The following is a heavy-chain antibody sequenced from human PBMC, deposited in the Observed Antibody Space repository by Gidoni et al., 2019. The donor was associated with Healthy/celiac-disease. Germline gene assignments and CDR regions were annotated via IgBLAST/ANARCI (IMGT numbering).Heavy chain of an antibody. CDR1: GYTFTSYG. CDR3: ARDQHRGYYDSSGYYTGRAIDY. J-gene: IGHJ4*02. V-gene: IGHV1-18*01. CDR2: ISAYNGNT. D-gene: IGHD3-22*01. Sequence: QVPLVQSGAEVKTPGASVKVSCKASGYTFTSYGISWVRQAPGQGLEWMGWISAYNGNTNDALKRQGRVTMTTDTSTSTAYMELRSLRSDDTAVYYCARDQHRGYYDSSGYYTGRAIDYWGQGTLVTVSS.